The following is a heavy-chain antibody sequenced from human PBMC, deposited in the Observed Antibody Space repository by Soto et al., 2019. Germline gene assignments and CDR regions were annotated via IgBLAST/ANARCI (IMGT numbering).Heavy chain of an antibody. J-gene: IGHJ3*02. CDR2: IIPILGIA. CDR3: ERLGGGDNDAFDI. V-gene: IGHV1-69*02. Sequence: QVQLVQSGAEVKKPGSSVKVSCKASGGTFSSYTISWVRQAPGQGLEWMGRIIPILGIANYAQKFQGRVTITADKSTSTAYMELSSLRSEDTAVYYCERLGGGDNDAFDIWGQGTMVTVSS. CDR1: GGTFSSYT. D-gene: IGHD3-16*01.